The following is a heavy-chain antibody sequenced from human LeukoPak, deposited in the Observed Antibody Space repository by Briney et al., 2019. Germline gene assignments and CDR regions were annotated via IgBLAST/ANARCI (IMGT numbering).Heavy chain of an antibody. CDR2: IYPSGST. CDR3: ARGASTTWPGNFDY. D-gene: IGHD1-14*01. Sequence: SSETLSLTCTVSGGSISSYYWNWMRQPAGKALEWIGRIYPSGSTNYNPSLKSRVTMSVDTSQNQFSLKMTSVTAADTAVYYCARGASTTWPGNFDYWGQGTLVTVSS. J-gene: IGHJ4*02. CDR1: GGSISSYY. V-gene: IGHV4-4*07.